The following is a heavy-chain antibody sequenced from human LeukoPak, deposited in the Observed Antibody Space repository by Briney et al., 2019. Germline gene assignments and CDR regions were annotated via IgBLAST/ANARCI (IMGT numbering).Heavy chain of an antibody. Sequence: ASVKVSCKASGYTFTSYGISWVRQAPGQGLEWMGWISAYNGNTNYAQKLQGRVTMTTDTSTSTAYMELRSLRSDDTAVYYCARDPRCEIVVVTPLDYWGQGTLVTVSS. V-gene: IGHV1-18*01. CDR2: ISAYNGNT. CDR1: GYTFTSYG. D-gene: IGHD3-22*01. J-gene: IGHJ4*02. CDR3: ARDPRCEIVVVTPLDY.